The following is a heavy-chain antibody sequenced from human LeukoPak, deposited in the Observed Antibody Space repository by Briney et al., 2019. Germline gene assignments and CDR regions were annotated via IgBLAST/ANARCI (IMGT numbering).Heavy chain of an antibody. Sequence: SETLSLTCTVSGGSISSSSYYWGWIRQPPGKGLEWTGSIYYSGSTYYNPSLKSRVTISVDTSKNQFSLKLSSVTAADTAVYYCASFGIAVADYWGQGTLVTVSS. CDR3: ASFGIAVADY. CDR1: GGSISSSSYY. D-gene: IGHD6-19*01. CDR2: IYYSGST. V-gene: IGHV4-39*01. J-gene: IGHJ4*02.